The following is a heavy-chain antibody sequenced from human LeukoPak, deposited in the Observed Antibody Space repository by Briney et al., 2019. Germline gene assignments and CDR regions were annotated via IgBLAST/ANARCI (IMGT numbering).Heavy chain of an antibody. Sequence: GGSLRLSCAASGFTFSDFAMHWVRQAPGKGLEYVSAISSKGGDTHYGESVKGRFTISRDNSKNALNLQMGSLRVEDTAVYYCARGPFANWGQGTLVIVSS. V-gene: IGHV3-64*02. CDR3: ARGPFAN. CDR2: ISSKGGDT. CDR1: GFTFSDFA. D-gene: IGHD2/OR15-2a*01. J-gene: IGHJ4*01.